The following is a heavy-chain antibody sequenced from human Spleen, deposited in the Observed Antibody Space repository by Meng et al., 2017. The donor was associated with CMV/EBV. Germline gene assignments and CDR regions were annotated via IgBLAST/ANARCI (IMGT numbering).Heavy chain of an antibody. D-gene: IGHD1-26*01. CDR2: IYPGDSDT. J-gene: IGHJ6*02. CDR1: GYSFTSYW. Sequence: GESLKISCKGSGYSFTSYWIGWVRQMPGKGLEWMGIIYPGDSDTRYSPSFQGQVTISADKSISTAYLQWSSLKASDTAMYYCARANSGSYSHYYYYGMDVWGQGTTVTVSS. CDR3: ARANSGSYSHYYYYGMDV. V-gene: IGHV5-51*01.